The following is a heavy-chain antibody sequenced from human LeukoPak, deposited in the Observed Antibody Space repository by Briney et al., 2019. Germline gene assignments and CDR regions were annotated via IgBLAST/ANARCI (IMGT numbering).Heavy chain of an antibody. D-gene: IGHD6-19*01. CDR2: IYYSGIT. J-gene: IGHJ4*02. CDR3: ARHPSSGWSGFGRFDY. CDR1: GGSISSGVYY. Sequence: PSQTLSLTCTVSGGSISSGVYYWTWIRQHPGKGLEWIRYIYYSGITYYNPSLKSRVTISVDTSKNQFSLKLSSVTAADTAVYYCARHPSSGWSGFGRFDYWGQGTLVTVSS. V-gene: IGHV4-30-4*08.